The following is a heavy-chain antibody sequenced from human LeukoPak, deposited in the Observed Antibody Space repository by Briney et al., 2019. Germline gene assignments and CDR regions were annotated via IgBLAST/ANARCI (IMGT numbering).Heavy chain of an antibody. CDR2: INPSGGST. CDR3: TIEVVFSGSHSDSTYSSVGDGDF. J-gene: IGHJ4*02. CDR1: GYTFTSYY. D-gene: IGHD3-10*01. Sequence: ASVKVSCKASGYTFTSYYMHWVRQAPGQGLEWMGIINPSGGSTSYAQKFQGRVTMTRDTSTSTVYMELSSLRSDDTAVYYCTIEVVFSGSHSDSTYSSVGDGDFWGQGTLVIVSS. V-gene: IGHV1-46*01.